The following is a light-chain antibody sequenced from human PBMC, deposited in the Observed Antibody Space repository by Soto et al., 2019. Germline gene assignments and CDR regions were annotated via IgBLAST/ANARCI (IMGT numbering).Light chain of an antibody. CDR2: SAS. V-gene: IGKV1-39*01. J-gene: IGKJ1*01. Sequence: DIQMTQSPSSLSASVGDRVTITCRASQSISSYLNWYQQKPGKAPKLLIYSASSLQSGVPSSFSGSGSGTDFTLTISSLQPEDFATYYCQQSYSTLRRTFGQGTKVEIK. CDR3: QQSYSTLRRT. CDR1: QSISSY.